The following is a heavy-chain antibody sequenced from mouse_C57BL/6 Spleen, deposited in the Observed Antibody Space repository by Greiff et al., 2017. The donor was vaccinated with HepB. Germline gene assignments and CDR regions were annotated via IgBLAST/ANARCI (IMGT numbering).Heavy chain of an antibody. D-gene: IGHD1-1*01. CDR1: GEELNRDG. V-gene: IGHV1-59*01. CDR2: IDPSDSYT. CDR3: ARGGTVYAMDY. Sequence: GVERGREGTGGKGDGKEEGEELNRDGRRGGKQRPGQGLDWSGVIDPSDSYTNYNQKFKGKATLTVDTSSSTAYMQLSSLTSEDSAVYYCARGGTVYAMDYWGQGTSVTVSS. J-gene: IGHJ4*01.